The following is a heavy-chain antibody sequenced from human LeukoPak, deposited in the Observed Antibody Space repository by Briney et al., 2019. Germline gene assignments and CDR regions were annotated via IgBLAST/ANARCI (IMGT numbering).Heavy chain of an antibody. J-gene: IGHJ3*02. CDR1: GGSFSGYY. CDR2: IYYSGST. D-gene: IGHD2-15*01. Sequence: SETLSLTCAVYGGSFSGYYWSWIRQPPGKGLEWIGYIYYSGSTNYNPSLKSRVTISVDTSKNQFSLKLSSVTAADTAVYYCARALGYCSGGSCYSGRAAFDIWGQGTMVTVSS. CDR3: ARALGYCSGGSCYSGRAAFDI. V-gene: IGHV4-59*01.